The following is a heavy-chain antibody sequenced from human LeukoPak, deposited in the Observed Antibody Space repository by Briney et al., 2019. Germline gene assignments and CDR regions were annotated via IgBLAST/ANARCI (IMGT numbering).Heavy chain of an antibody. Sequence: SETLSLTCPVSGGSINSGGYYWSWIRQPPGKGLEWIGYIYHSGSTYYNPSLKSRVTISVDRSKNQFSLKLSSVTAADTAVYYCARVRSGSYHLDYWGQGTLVTVSS. J-gene: IGHJ4*02. V-gene: IGHV4-30-2*01. CDR2: IYHSGST. D-gene: IGHD1-26*01. CDR3: ARVRSGSYHLDY. CDR1: GGSINSGGYY.